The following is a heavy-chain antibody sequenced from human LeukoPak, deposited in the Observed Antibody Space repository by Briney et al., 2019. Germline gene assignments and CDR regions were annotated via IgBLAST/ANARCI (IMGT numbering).Heavy chain of an antibody. Sequence: GGSLRLSCAASGNYWMHWVRQAPGKGLVWVSHINSDGSWTSYADSVKGRFTISKDNAKNTVYLQMNSLRAEDTAVYYCVSFYKTYWGRGTLVTVSS. CDR3: VSFYKTY. V-gene: IGHV3-74*01. D-gene: IGHD2/OR15-2a*01. CDR1: GNYW. CDR2: INSDGSWT. J-gene: IGHJ4*02.